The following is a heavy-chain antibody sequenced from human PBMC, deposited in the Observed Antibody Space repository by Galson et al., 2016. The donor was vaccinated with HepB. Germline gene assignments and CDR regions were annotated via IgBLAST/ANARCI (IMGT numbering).Heavy chain of an antibody. CDR2: ITGTSFTI. Sequence: SLRLSCAASGFTFTSYSMTWVRQAPGKGPEWVAYITGTSFTIHYADSTKGRFTVSRDNAKNSLYLQMNSLRAEDTAVYYCARVSYTSSANHAFDIWGQGTTVTVSS. D-gene: IGHD6-13*01. V-gene: IGHV3-48*04. CDR3: ARVSYTSSANHAFDI. CDR1: GFTFTSYS. J-gene: IGHJ3*02.